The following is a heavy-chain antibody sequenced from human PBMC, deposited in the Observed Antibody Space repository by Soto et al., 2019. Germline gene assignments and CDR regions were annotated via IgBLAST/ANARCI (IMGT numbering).Heavy chain of an antibody. J-gene: IGHJ6*02. CDR1: GFTFSSYG. D-gene: IGHD3-16*01. V-gene: IGHV3-33*01. CDR2: IWYDGSNK. CDR3: ARVGGLTPLYYYYGMDV. Sequence: GGSLRLSCAASGFTFSSYGMHWVRQAPGKGLEWVAVIWYDGSNKYYADSVKGRFTISRDNSKNTLYLQMNSLRAEDTAVYYCARVGGLTPLYYYYGMDVWGQGTTVTVSS.